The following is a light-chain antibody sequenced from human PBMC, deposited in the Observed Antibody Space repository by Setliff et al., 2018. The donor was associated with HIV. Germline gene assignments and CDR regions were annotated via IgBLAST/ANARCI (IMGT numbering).Light chain of an antibody. Sequence: QTVVTQEPSFSVSPGGTVTLTCALSGGSVSTSHYPSWYQQTAGHPTRTLIHSTDTRSSGVPDRLSGSIIGNKAALTIAGAQAEDEADYYCVLFLSTDLYVFGSGTKVTVL. V-gene: IGLV8-61*01. CDR1: GGSVSTSHY. CDR3: VLFLSTDLYV. J-gene: IGLJ1*01. CDR2: STD.